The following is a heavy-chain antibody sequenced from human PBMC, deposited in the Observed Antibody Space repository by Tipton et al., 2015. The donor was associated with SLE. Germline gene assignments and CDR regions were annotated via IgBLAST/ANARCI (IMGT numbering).Heavy chain of an antibody. V-gene: IGHV4-59*01. CDR2: VHYSGST. J-gene: IGHJ4*02. D-gene: IGHD1-26*01. CDR1: GGSISGYY. CDR3: ARHSGSYYRPLDY. Sequence: TLSLTCTVSGGSISGYYWSWVRQPPGKGLEWIGYVHYSGSTNYNPSLKSQVTLSVDTSQNQSSLRLTSMGAADTAVYYCARHSGSYYRPLDYWGQGTLVTVSS.